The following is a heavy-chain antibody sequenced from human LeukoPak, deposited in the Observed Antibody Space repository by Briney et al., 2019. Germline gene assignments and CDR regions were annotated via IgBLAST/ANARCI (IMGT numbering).Heavy chain of an antibody. J-gene: IGHJ4*02. D-gene: IGHD3-22*01. CDR2: FRSSSYI. Sequence: GGSLRLSCPPSGFTFSSYTMNWARQAPGKGLKWVSSFRSSSYIYYADSVKGRFTISRDNAKNSLYLQMNSLRAEDTAVYYCARDLTVDSSGYLTVDYWGQGTLVTVSS. V-gene: IGHV3-21*01. CDR1: GFTFSSYT. CDR3: ARDLTVDSSGYLTVDY.